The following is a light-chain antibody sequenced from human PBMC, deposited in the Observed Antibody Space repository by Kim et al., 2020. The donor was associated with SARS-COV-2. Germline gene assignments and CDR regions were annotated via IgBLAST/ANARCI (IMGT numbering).Light chain of an antibody. J-gene: IGKJ5*01. CDR2: DAS. V-gene: IGKV1-33*01. Sequence: GDRVSITCRASQAITNYLNRYQQKPGKDPKLLIYDASKLETGVPSRFSGSGSGTDFTLTITSLQPEDIATYYCQQYDIVPPTFGQGTRL. CDR1: QAITNY. CDR3: QQYDIVPPT.